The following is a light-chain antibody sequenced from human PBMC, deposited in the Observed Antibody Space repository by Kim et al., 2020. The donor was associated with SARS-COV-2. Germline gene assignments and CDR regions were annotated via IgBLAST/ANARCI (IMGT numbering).Light chain of an antibody. CDR3: NSRDSNNNVL. CDR1: SLRSYY. J-gene: IGLJ2*01. Sequence: SSELTQDPAVSVALGQTVRITCQGDSLRSYYATGYQQKPGQAPILVIYGKNNRPSGIPDRFSGSSSGNTASLTITGTQAGDEADYYCNSRDSNNNVLFGGGTQLTVL. CDR2: GKN. V-gene: IGLV3-19*01.